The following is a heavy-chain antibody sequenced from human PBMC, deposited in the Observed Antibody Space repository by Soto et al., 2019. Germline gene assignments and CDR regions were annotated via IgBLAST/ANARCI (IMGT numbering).Heavy chain of an antibody. Sequence: ASVKVSCKASGYIFVYYGIAWVRQAPGQGLEWMGWISPYNGNTHYATKVQGRLTMTTDTSTSTAYMDLGSLTSDDTAVYYCAKPISITMIVVVITPGVGFDSWGQGTLVT. CDR3: AKPISITMIVVVITPGVGFDS. J-gene: IGHJ4*02. V-gene: IGHV1-18*01. D-gene: IGHD3-22*01. CDR1: GYIFVYYG. CDR2: ISPYNGNT.